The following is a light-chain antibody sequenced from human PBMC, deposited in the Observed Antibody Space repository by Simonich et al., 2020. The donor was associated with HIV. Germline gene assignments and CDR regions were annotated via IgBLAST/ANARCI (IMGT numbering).Light chain of an antibody. V-gene: IGKV4-1*01. CDR1: QRVLYSSNNKNY. Sequence: DIVIMQSPDSLAVSLGERATINCTSSQRVLYSSNNKNYLAWYQQKPGQPPKLLIYWASTRESGVPDRFSASGSGTDFTLTISSLQAEDVAVYYCQQYYNTPVTFGQGTRLEIK. J-gene: IGKJ5*01. CDR3: QQYYNTPVT. CDR2: WAS.